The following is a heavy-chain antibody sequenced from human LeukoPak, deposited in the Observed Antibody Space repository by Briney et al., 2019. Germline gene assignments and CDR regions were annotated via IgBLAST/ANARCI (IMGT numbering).Heavy chain of an antibody. V-gene: IGHV1-8*01. J-gene: IGHJ6*02. CDR1: GYTFTSYD. Sequence: GASVKVSCKASGYTFTSYDINWVRQATGQGLEWMGWMNPNSGNTGYAQKFQGRVTMTRNTSISTAYMELSSLRSEDTAVYYCARDREYYDTYYYGMDVWGQGTTVTVSS. D-gene: IGHD3-9*01. CDR3: ARDREYYDTYYYGMDV. CDR2: MNPNSGNT.